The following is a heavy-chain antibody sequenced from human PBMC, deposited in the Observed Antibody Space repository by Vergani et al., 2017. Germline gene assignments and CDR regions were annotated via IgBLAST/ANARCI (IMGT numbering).Heavy chain of an antibody. CDR1: GFTFSDYY. V-gene: IGHV3-11*04. Sequence: QVQLVESGGGLVKPGGSLRLSCAASGFTFSDYYMSWIRQAPGKGLEWVSYISSSGSTIYYADSVKGRFTISRDNAKNSLYLQMNSLRAEDTAVYYCARGVRVGYCSSTSCSGFAFDIWGQGTMVTVSS. D-gene: IGHD2-2*01. CDR2: ISSSGSTI. CDR3: ARGVRVGYCSSTSCSGFAFDI. J-gene: IGHJ3*02.